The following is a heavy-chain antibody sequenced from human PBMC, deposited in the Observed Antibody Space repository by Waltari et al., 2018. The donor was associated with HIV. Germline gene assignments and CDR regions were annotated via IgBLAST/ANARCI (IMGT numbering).Heavy chain of an antibody. CDR2: IYYSGST. CDR1: GGSISSYY. Sequence: QVQLQESGPGLVKPSETLSLTCTVSGGSISSYYWSWIRQPPRKGLEWIWYIYYSGSTNSNPSLKSRVTISVDTSKNQFSLKLSSVTAADTAVYYCARDIGATTSEWGQGTLVTVSS. J-gene: IGHJ4*02. CDR3: ARDIGATTSE. V-gene: IGHV4-59*01. D-gene: IGHD5-12*01.